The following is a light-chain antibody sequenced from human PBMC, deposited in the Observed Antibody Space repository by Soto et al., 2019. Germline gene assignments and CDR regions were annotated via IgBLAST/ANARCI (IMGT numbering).Light chain of an antibody. CDR3: QKYNSAPTWT. J-gene: IGKJ1*01. V-gene: IGKV3-20*01. CDR2: AAS. Sequence: EIVLTQSPGTLSLSPGERATLSCRASQTVSSSFLAWYQQTPGQAPRLLIYAASTLQSGVPSRFSGSGSGTDFTLTISSLQPEDVATYYCQKYNSAPTWTFGQGTKVDIK. CDR1: QTVSSSF.